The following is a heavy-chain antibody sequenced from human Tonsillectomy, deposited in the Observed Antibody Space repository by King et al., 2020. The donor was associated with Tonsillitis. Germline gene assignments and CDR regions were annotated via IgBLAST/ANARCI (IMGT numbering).Heavy chain of an antibody. CDR2: ISYDGSNR. V-gene: IGHV3-30*01. Sequence: VQLVESGGGAVQPGRSLRLSCAASGFIFSSYAMHWVRQAPGKGLEWVAVISYDGSNRYYADSVKGRFPISRDNSKNTLFLQMNSLRSEDTAIYYCARGQEQWLVSAFFQHWGQGTLVTVSS. J-gene: IGHJ1*01. CDR1: GFIFSSYA. D-gene: IGHD6-19*01. CDR3: ARGQEQWLVSAFFQH.